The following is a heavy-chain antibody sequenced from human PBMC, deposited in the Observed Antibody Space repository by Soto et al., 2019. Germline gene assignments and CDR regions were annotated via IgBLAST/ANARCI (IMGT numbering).Heavy chain of an antibody. D-gene: IGHD1-1*01. CDR3: ARHAGTYYYHDRDV. J-gene: IGHJ6*02. Sequence: QVQLVQSGAEVKKPGSSVKVSCKASGGSFSTYAISWVRHAPGQGLEWMGGVIPILGTTNNAQKFQGRVTITADESKGTAYMQQATLTSEDTSMYYSARHAGTYYYHDRDVWGQGTTVTVSS. V-gene: IGHV1-69*12. CDR2: VIPILGTT. CDR1: GGSFSTYA.